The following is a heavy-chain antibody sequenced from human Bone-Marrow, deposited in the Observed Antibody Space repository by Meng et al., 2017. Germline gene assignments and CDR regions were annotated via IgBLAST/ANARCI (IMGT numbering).Heavy chain of an antibody. CDR3: ARESRDIAVAGVY. CDR1: GGTFSSYA. Sequence: QLVPAGVGWRKPGSSVKVSCKASGGTFSSYAISWVRQAPGQGLEWMGGIIPIFGTANYAQKFQGRVTITADESTSTAYMELSSLRSEDTAVYYCARESRDIAVAGVYWGQGTLVTVSS. J-gene: IGHJ4*02. D-gene: IGHD6-19*01. CDR2: IIPIFGTA. V-gene: IGHV1-69*01.